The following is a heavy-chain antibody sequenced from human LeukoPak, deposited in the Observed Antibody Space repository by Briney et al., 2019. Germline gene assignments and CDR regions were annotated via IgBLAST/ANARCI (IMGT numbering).Heavy chain of an antibody. CDR1: RFTFSSYW. Sequence: GGSLRLSCAASRFTFSSYWMSWVRQAPGKGLEWVAVISYDGSNKDYADSVKGRFTISRDNSRNTLYLQMNSLRAEDTAVYYCAGLTGSFDYWGQGTLVTVSS. CDR2: ISYDGSNK. CDR3: AGLTGSFDY. D-gene: IGHD3-9*01. V-gene: IGHV3-30-3*01. J-gene: IGHJ4*02.